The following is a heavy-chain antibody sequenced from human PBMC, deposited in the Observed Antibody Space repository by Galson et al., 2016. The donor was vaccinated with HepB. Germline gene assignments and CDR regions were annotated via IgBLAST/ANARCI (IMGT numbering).Heavy chain of an antibody. CDR1: GGSISSGTYY. D-gene: IGHD6-13*01. J-gene: IGHJ4*02. CDR3: ARHGRTAAVEFDY. V-gene: IGHV4-39*01. CDR2: IYSGGRT. Sequence: ETLSLTCTVSGGSISSGTYYWGWIRQPPGKGLEWVGTIYSGGRTYYNPSLMSRLTISVDTSKNQFSLRLSSVTAADTAVYYCARHGRTAAVEFDYWGQGTLVTVSS.